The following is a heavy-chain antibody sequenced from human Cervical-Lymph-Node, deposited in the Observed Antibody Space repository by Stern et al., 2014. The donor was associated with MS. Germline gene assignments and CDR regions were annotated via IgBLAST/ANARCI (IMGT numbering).Heavy chain of an antibody. V-gene: IGHV1-8*01. Sequence: VQLVESGAEVEKPGASVKVSCKASGYTFSNFDINWVRQAAGQGLEWMGRIDRNSDTARYAQKFQGRVTVTRYPSISTASMELSSLRSDDTAVYYCARGREVYRVTRAFDSWGQGPLVTVPS. D-gene: IGHD4-17*01. J-gene: IGHJ4*02. CDR3: ARGREVYRVTRAFDS. CDR1: GYTFSNFD. CDR2: IDRNSDTA.